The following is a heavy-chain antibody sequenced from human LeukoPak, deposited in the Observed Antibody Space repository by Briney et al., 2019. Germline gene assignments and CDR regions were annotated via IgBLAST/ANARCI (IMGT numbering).Heavy chain of an antibody. J-gene: IGHJ6*03. Sequence: SETLSLTCTVSGYSISSGYYWGWIRQPPGKGLEWIGSIYHSGSTYYNPSLKSRVTISVDTSKNQFSLKLSSVTAADTAVYYCARGRNDYVWGSYRYYYYYMDVWGKGTTVTVSS. V-gene: IGHV4-38-2*02. CDR3: ARGRNDYVWGSYRYYYYYMDV. D-gene: IGHD3-16*02. CDR2: IYHSGST. CDR1: GYSISSGYY.